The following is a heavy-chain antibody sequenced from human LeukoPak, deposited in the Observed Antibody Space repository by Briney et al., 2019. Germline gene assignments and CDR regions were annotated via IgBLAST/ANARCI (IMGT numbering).Heavy chain of an antibody. Sequence: MSSETLSLTCAVYGGSLSGYYWSWIRQPPGKGLEWIGEINHSGSTNYNPSLKSRVTISVDTSKNQFSLKLSSVTAADTAVYYCARAKKRPARVIDYWGQGTLVTVSS. CDR2: INHSGST. D-gene: IGHD6-6*01. V-gene: IGHV4-34*01. CDR3: ARAKKRPARVIDY. CDR1: GGSLSGYY. J-gene: IGHJ4*02.